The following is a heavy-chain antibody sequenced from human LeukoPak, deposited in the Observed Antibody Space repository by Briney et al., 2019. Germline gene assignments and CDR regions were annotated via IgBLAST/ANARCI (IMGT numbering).Heavy chain of an antibody. J-gene: IGHJ5*02. CDR3: ARGGYYESGSQKNNWFDP. CDR2: INHSGST. CDR1: GGSFSGYY. Sequence: SETLSLTCAVYGGSFSGYYWSWIRQPPGKGLEWIGEINHSGSTNYNPSLKSRVTISVDTSKNQFSLKLSSVTAADTAVYYCARGGYYESGSQKNNWFDPWGQGTLVTVSS. V-gene: IGHV4-34*01. D-gene: IGHD3-10*01.